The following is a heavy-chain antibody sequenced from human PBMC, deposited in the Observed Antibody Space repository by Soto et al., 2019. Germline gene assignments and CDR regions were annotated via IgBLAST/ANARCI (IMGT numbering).Heavy chain of an antibody. J-gene: IGHJ4*02. D-gene: IGHD3-22*01. V-gene: IGHV1-18*04. CDR1: GYTFSSNS. CDR2: ITPFNGDT. Sequence: QVQLVQSGSEVKKPGASVKVSCKASGYTFSSNSIHWVRQAPGQGLEWMGWITPFNGDTSYAQKFQGRVTMTTDTSTSTVFMELRSLRFDDTAVYYCARDGTGAKMEVLIYVDNWGQGTLVTVSS. CDR3: ARDGTGAKMEVLIYVDN.